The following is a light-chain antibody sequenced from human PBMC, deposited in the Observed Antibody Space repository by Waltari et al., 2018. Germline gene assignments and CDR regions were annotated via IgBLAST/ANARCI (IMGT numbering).Light chain of an antibody. V-gene: IGKV4-1*01. CDR2: WAS. Sequence: DIVMTQSPDSLAVSLGERATINCKASQSLFSSSKNKNFLAWFQQKPGQPPKLLIYWASTRESGVPDRFSGSGSGTDFTLTIRSLQAEDVAVYYCQQYYPAPPRTFGQGTKVEIK. CDR3: QQYYPAPPRT. CDR1: QSLFSSSKNKNF. J-gene: IGKJ1*01.